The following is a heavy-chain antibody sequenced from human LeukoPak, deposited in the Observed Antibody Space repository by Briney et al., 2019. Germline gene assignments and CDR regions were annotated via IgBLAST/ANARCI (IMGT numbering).Heavy chain of an antibody. CDR2: INHSGST. J-gene: IGHJ6*03. CDR1: GGSFSGYY. V-gene: IGHV4-34*01. CDR3: ARGRYMDV. Sequence: SETPSLTCAVYGGSFSGYYGSWIRQPPGKGLEWIGEINHSGSTNYNPSLKSRVTISVDTSKNQFSLKLSSVTAADTAVYYCARGRYMDVWGKGTSVTVSS.